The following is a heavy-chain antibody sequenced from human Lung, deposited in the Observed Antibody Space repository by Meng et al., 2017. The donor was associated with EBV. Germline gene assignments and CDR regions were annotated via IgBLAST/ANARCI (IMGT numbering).Heavy chain of an antibody. D-gene: IGHD2-21*02. CDR3: ARDIFNDYYFDS. CDR1: GFTFSSYA. Sequence: EVQLLESGGCLVQPWXSLRLACAASGFTFSSYAMSWVCQAPGKGLEWVSAISGSGGSTYYADSVKGRFTISRDNAKKTLYLQMTSLRAEDTAVYYCARDIFNDYYFDSWGQGTLVTVSS. V-gene: IGHV3-23*01. CDR2: ISGSGGST. J-gene: IGHJ4*02.